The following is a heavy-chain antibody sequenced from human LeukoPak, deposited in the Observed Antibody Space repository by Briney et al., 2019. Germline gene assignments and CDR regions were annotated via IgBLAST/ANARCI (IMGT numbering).Heavy chain of an antibody. CDR2: INPSGGST. D-gene: IGHD3-3*01. J-gene: IGHJ4*02. V-gene: IGHV1-46*01. CDR3: ARERAESIFGVSSPWGY. CDR1: GYTFTSYY. Sequence: ASVKVSFKASGYTFTSYYMHWVRQAPGQGLEWMGIINPSGGSTSYAQKFQGRVTMTRDTSTSTVYMELSSLRSEDTAVYYCARERAESIFGVSSPWGYWGQGTLVTVSS.